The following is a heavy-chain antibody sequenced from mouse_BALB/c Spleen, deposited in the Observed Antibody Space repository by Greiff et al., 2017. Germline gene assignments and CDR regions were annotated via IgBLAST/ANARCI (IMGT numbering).Heavy chain of an antibody. Sequence: VQLQQSGAELVRPGVSVKISCKGSGYTFTDYAMHWVKQSHAKSLEWIGVISTYYGDASYNQKFKGKATMTVDKSSSTAYMELARLTSEDSAIYSCARYGKYPPYAMDYWGQGTSVTVSS. CDR2: ISTYYGDA. J-gene: IGHJ4*01. V-gene: IGHV1S137*01. CDR1: GYTFTDYA. D-gene: IGHD1-1*01. CDR3: ARYGKYPPYAMDY.